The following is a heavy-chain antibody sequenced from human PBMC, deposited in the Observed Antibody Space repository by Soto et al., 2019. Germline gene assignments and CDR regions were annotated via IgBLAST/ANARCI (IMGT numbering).Heavy chain of an antibody. CDR2: ISGSGGST. CDR1: GFTFSSYW. J-gene: IGHJ4*02. Sequence: PGGSLRLSCAASGFTFSSYWMHWVRQAPGKGLEWVSGISGSGGSTYYADSVKGRFTISRDNSKNTLNLQMDSLRAEDTAVYYCAKKSTDSSGYSDYWGQGTVVTVSS. CDR3: AKKSTDSSGYSDY. D-gene: IGHD2-2*01. V-gene: IGHV3-23*01.